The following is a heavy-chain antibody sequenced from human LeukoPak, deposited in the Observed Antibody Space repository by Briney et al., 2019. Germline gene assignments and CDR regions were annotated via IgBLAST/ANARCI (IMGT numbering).Heavy chain of an antibody. Sequence: GASVNVSSTPSGYTFTDYYIHWVRRAPGQRLEWMGWINPKGGTNSAQKFQGRVSMTRDTSSSTAYMEVSRLRSDDTGMYYCARQRRAYYDGMDVWGQGTTVTVSS. V-gene: IGHV1-2*02. CDR2: INPKGGT. J-gene: IGHJ6*02. CDR1: GYTFTDYY. CDR3: ARQRRAYYDGMDV.